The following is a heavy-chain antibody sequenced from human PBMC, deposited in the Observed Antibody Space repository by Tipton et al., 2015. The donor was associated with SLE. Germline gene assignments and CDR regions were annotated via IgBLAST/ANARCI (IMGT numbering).Heavy chain of an antibody. Sequence: TLSLTCTVSGGSISSYFWSWIRQSPGKGLEWIGYIYYRGSTSYNPSLKSRVSISLDTSKNQFALRLSSVTAADTGVYYCARTGAYSNFYYYHYMDVWGEGTTVTVSS. D-gene: IGHD4-11*01. J-gene: IGHJ6*03. V-gene: IGHV4-59*01. CDR3: ARTGAYSNFYYYHYMDV. CDR1: GGSISSYF. CDR2: IYYRGST.